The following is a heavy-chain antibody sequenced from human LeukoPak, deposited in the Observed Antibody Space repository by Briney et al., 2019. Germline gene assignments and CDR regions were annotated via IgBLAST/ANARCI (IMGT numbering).Heavy chain of an antibody. CDR3: ARDGGLVGASGAFDY. V-gene: IGHV3-48*02. D-gene: IGHD1-26*01. J-gene: IGHJ4*02. Sequence: GGSLRLSCAASGFTFSSYSMNWVRQAPGKGLEWVSYVSSSSSTIYYADSVKGRFTISRDNAKNSLYLQMNSLRDEDTAVYYCARDGGLVGASGAFDYWGQGTLVTVSS. CDR2: VSSSSSTI. CDR1: GFTFSSYS.